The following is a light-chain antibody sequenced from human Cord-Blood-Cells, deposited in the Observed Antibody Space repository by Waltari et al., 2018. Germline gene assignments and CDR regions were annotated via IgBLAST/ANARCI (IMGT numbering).Light chain of an antibody. J-gene: IGLJ2*01. CDR3: CSSAGSSTWV. CDR1: SSDVGGYNL. CDR2: EGS. V-gene: IGLV2-23*01. Sequence: QSALTQPASVSGSPGQSITISCTGTSSDVGGYNLVSWYQQHPGKAPKLMIYEGSKRPSGVSNRFSGSKSRNTASLTISGLQAEDEADYYCCSSAGSSTWVVGGGTRLTVL.